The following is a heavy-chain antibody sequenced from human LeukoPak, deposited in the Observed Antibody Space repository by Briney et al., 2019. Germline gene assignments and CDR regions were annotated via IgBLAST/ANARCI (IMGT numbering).Heavy chain of an antibody. CDR3: ARYLDTAIYFDY. V-gene: IGHV4-31*03. D-gene: IGHD5-18*01. CDR2: IYYSGST. Sequence: SQTLSLTCSVSSGSISSGGYYWSWIRQHPGEGLEWIGYIYYSGSTYYNPSLKSRATISVDTSKNQFSLKLSSVTAADTAVYYCARYLDTAIYFDYWGQGTLVTVSS. J-gene: IGHJ4*02. CDR1: SGSISSGGYY.